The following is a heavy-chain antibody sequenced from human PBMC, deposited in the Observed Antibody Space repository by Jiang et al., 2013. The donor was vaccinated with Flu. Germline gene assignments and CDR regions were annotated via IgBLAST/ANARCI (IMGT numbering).Heavy chain of an antibody. CDR3: ARDRYCSGGSCYSRGLNWFDP. CDR2: ISYDGSNK. Sequence: VQLLESGGGVVQPGRSLRLSCAASGFTFSSYAMHWVRQAPGKGLEWVAVISYDGSNKYYADSVKGRFTISRDNSKNTLYLQMNSLRAEDTDVYYCARDRYCSGGSCYSRGLNWFDPWGQGTLVTVSS. CDR1: GFTFSSYA. V-gene: IGHV3-30*04. J-gene: IGHJ5*02. D-gene: IGHD2-15*01.